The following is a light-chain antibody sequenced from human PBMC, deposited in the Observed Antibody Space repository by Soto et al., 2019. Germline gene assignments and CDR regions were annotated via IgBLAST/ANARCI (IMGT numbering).Light chain of an antibody. J-gene: IGKJ4*01. CDR2: GSS. V-gene: IGKV3-20*01. CDR1: QSISNNF. CDR3: QQYCCSLLS. Sequence: EIGLTQSPGTLSLSPGEGATLSCRASQSISNNFVAWYQQRPGKAPRLLIYGSSSRASGIPDRFSGSESGTDFTLTISRLEPEDFAVYYCQQYCCSLLSFGGGTKVEIK.